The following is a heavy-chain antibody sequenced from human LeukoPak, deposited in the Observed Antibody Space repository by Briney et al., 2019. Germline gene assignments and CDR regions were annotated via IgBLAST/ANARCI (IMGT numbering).Heavy chain of an antibody. V-gene: IGHV4-34*01. CDR3: ARDSYSNYVYYYYGMDV. Sequence: PSETLSLTRAVYGGSFSGYYWSWIRQPPGKGLEWIGEINHSGSTNYNPSLKSRVTISVDTSKKQFSLKLSAVTAADTAVYYCARDSYSNYVYYYYGMDVWGQGTTVTVSS. D-gene: IGHD4-11*01. J-gene: IGHJ6*02. CDR1: GGSFSGYY. CDR2: INHSGST.